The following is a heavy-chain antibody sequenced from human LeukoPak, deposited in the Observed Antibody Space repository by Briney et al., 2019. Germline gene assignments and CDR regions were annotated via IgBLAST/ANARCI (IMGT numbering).Heavy chain of an antibody. J-gene: IGHJ4*02. D-gene: IGHD3-16*02. CDR2: INHSGST. V-gene: IGHV4-34*01. Sequence: SETLSLTCAVYGGSFSGYYWSWIRQPPGKGLEWIGEINHSGSTNYNPSLKSRVTISVDTSKNQFSLKLSSVTAADTAVYYCARGRGVGKYDYVWGSYRYSATYFDYWGQGTLVTVSS. CDR1: GGSFSGYY. CDR3: ARGRGVGKYDYVWGSYRYSATYFDY.